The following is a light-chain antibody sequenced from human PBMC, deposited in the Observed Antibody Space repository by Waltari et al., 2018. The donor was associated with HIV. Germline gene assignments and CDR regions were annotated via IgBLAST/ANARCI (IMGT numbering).Light chain of an antibody. CDR3: QQYKTLPLT. J-gene: IGKJ4*01. Sequence: DIQMTQSPSSLSASVGDGVTITCQASQDISNYLNWFRQKPGKAPELLISGASNLETGVPSRFSGSGSGTDFTLTISSLQPEDIATYYCQQYKTLPLTFGGGTKVEI. V-gene: IGKV1-33*01. CDR2: GAS. CDR1: QDISNY.